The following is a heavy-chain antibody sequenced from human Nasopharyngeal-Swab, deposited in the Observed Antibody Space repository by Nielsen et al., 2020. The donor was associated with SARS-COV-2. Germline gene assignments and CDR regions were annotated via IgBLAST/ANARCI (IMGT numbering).Heavy chain of an antibody. D-gene: IGHD2-15*01. CDR3: AKDRYCSGGACYFNGFVS. CDR2: VSGTGHTT. Sequence: GGSLRLSCSASGFTFSTYAMSWVRQAPGKGLEWVSSVSGTGHTTKYTDSVKGLFTISRDNSEKKVYLEMHSLRAEDTAAYYCAKDRYCSGGACYFNGFVSWGQGTLVTVSS. CDR1: GFTFSTYA. J-gene: IGHJ4*02. V-gene: IGHV3-23*01.